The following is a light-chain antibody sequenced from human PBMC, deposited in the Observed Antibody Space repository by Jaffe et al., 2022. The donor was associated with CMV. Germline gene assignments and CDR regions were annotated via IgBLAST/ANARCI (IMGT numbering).Light chain of an antibody. CDR2: GPS. V-gene: IGKV3-20*01. J-gene: IGKJ2*01. CDR1: QSVSSDY. CDR3: QQYNNSPRGYT. Sequence: EIVLTQSPATLSLSPGERASLSCRASQSVSSDYLAWYQQKPGQAPRLLTYGPSKRATGIPDRFSGTGSGTDFTLTIYRLEPEDSAVYYCQQYNNSPRGYTFGQGTKLEIK.